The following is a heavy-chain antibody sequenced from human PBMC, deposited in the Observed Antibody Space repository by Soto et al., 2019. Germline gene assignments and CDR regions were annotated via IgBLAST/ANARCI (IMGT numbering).Heavy chain of an antibody. CDR1: GYSFTSYW. CDR2: IYPGDSDT. V-gene: IGHV5-51*01. Sequence: PGESLKISCKGSGYSFTSYWIGWVRQMPGKGLEWMGIIYPGDSDTRYSPSFQGQVTISADKSISTAYLQWSSLKASDTAMYYCARHLKAGYSYGLTPLGAFDIWGQGTMVTVSS. J-gene: IGHJ3*02. CDR3: ARHLKAGYSYGLTPLGAFDI. D-gene: IGHD5-18*01.